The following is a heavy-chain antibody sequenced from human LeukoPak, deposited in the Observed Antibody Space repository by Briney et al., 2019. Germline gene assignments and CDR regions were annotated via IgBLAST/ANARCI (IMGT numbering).Heavy chain of an antibody. V-gene: IGHV3-23*01. CDR1: GFTFRNYA. CDR3: AKTTAGNSSGRYPGWPVDY. D-gene: IGHD6-19*01. Sequence: PPGGSLRFSCAASGFTFRNYAIYWVRQAPGKGVEWVSGISGSGGDTYFADSVKGRFTISRDHSKNTVFLQMDSLRAEDTAVYYRAKTTAGNSSGRYPGWPVDYWGQGTLVTVSS. CDR2: ISGSGGDT. J-gene: IGHJ4*02.